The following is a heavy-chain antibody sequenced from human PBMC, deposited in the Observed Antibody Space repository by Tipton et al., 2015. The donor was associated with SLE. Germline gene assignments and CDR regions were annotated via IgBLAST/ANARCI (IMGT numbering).Heavy chain of an antibody. J-gene: IGHJ4*02. CDR2: INAGNGNT. D-gene: IGHD3-22*01. CDR3: ARHYMDSNGYYQYYPDY. V-gene: IGHV1-3*01. CDR1: GYTFTSYA. Sequence: QSRAEVKKPGASVKVSCKASGYTFTSYAMHWVRQAPGQRLEWMGWINAGNGNTKYSQKFQGRVTITRDTSASTAYMELSSLRSEDTAVYYCARHYMDSNGYYQYYPDYWGQGTLVTVSS.